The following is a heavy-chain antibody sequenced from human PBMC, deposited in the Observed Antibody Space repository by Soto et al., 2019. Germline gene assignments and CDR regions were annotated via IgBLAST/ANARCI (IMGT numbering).Heavy chain of an antibody. Sequence: QVQLQQWGAGLLKPSETLSLTCAVYGGSFSGYYCSWIRQSPGKGLEWIGEMNRSGSTNYNPSLKSRVTMSEDTSNNQFSLKVTSVTAADTAIYYCTSRYGSWKYYFDSRDQGTLVIVSS. CDR1: GGSFSGYY. V-gene: IGHV4-34*02. J-gene: IGHJ4*02. D-gene: IGHD3-10*01. CDR3: TSRYGSWKYYFDS. CDR2: MNRSGST.